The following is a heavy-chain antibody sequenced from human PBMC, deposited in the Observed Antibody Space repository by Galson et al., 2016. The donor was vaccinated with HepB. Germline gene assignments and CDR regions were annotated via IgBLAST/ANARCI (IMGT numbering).Heavy chain of an antibody. V-gene: IGHV1-24*01. CDR1: GYTVTELP. D-gene: IGHD2-15*01. CDR3: ERDKAYSCFDY. J-gene: IGHJ4*02. CDR2: VDPADGET. Sequence: SVKVSCKVSGYTVTELPIHWVRQAPGKGLEWMGGVDPADGETIYPQKFQGRVTMTEDTSTDTAYMEMSTLRSEDTAVYYCERDKAYSCFDYWGQGTLVTVSS.